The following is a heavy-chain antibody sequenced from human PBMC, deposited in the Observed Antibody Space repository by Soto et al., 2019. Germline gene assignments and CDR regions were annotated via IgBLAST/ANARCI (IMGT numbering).Heavy chain of an antibody. CDR1: GGSISSSSYY. D-gene: IGHD2-2*01. CDR3: ARLTRKAVEREVVPAAPATL. V-gene: IGHV4-39*01. J-gene: IGHJ4*02. CDR2: IYYSGST. Sequence: SETLSLTCTVSGGSISSSSYYWGWIRQPPGKGLEWIGSIYYSGSTYYNPSLKSRVTISVDTSKNQFSLKLSSVTAADTAVYYCARLTRKAVEREVVPAAPATLWGQGTLVTVSS.